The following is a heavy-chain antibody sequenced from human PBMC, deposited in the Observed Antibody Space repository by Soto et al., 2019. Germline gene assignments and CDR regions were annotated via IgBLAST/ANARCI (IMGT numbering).Heavy chain of an antibody. D-gene: IGHD6-13*01. CDR3: ARRGIEAGNTGPGQDYFDY. CDR2: IGYDGSTK. Sequence: QVQLVESGGGVVQPGRSLRLSCAASGFTFSKFAIHWVRQAPGKGLEWLALIGYDGSTKFYGDSVKGRFTISRDNSRNTMCLQMNSLRPEDTAVYYCARRGIEAGNTGPGQDYFDYWGQGTLVTVSS. V-gene: IGHV3-30-3*01. J-gene: IGHJ4*02. CDR1: GFTFSKFA.